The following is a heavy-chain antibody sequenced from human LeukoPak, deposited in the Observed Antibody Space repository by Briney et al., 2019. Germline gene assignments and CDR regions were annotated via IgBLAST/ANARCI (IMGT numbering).Heavy chain of an antibody. J-gene: IGHJ4*02. CDR1: GGSISSSSYY. Sequence: PSETLSLTCTVSGGSISSSSYYWGWIRQPPGKGLEWIGSIYYSGSTYYNPSLKSRVTISVDTSKNQFSLKLSSVTAADTAVYYCARVGIVGAAGYWGQGTLVTVSS. D-gene: IGHD1-26*01. CDR3: ARVGIVGAAGY. CDR2: IYYSGST. V-gene: IGHV4-39*07.